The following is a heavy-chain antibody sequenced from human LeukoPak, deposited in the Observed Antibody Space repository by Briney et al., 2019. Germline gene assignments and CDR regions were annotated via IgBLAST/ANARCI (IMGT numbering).Heavy chain of an antibody. J-gene: IGHJ5*02. V-gene: IGHV5-51*01. CDR2: IYPGDSHT. Sequence: GESLKTSCKGSGYSFPNYWIGWVRQMPGKGLEWMGIIYPGDSHTRYSPSFQDQVTISVDKSISTAYLQWSSLKASDTAMYYCARGPYAYTSSATLGSYNWFDPWGQGSLVTVSS. D-gene: IGHD2-2*02. CDR1: GYSFPNYW. CDR3: ARGPYAYTSSATLGSYNWFDP.